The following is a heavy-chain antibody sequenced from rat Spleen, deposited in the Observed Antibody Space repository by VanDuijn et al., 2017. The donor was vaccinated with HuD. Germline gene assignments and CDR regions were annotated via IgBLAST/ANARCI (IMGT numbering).Heavy chain of an antibody. J-gene: IGHJ3*01. CDR3: TKKGGAAISGFAY. CDR2: ISYDGSKT. Sequence: EVQLVESGGGLVQPGRSLKLSCVASRFTFSDFYMAWVRQAPTKGLEWVATISYDGSKTYYRDSVKGRFTISRDNAKSTLYLQMNSLRSEDTATYYCTKKGGAAISGFAYWGQGTLVTVSS. V-gene: IGHV5-20*01. CDR1: RFTFSDFY. D-gene: IGHD1-2*01.